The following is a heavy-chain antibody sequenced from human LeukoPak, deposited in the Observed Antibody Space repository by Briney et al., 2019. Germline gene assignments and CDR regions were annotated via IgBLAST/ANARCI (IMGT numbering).Heavy chain of an antibody. D-gene: IGHD5-12*01. V-gene: IGHV4-61*08. CDR2: IYYSGST. CDR1: GGSISSGGYY. CDR3: ARAGSGYDLFFDY. J-gene: IGHJ4*02. Sequence: SQTLSLTCTVSGGSISSGGYYWSWIRQPPGKGLEWIGYIYYSGSTNYNPSLKSRVTISVDTSKNQFSLKLSSVTAADTAVYYCARAGSGYDLFFDYWGQGTLVTVSS.